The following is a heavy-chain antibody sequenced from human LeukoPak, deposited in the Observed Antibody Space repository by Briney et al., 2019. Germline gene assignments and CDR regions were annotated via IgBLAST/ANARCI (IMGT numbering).Heavy chain of an antibody. Sequence: GPSLRLSCAASGFTFNKDGKSWVRKPQHKGLDRVSTVNENGAETHYADSVKGRFTISRDNSKNSVLLQMNSLRADDTALYYCTKGDGGWYPIDYWGQGTLVIVSS. J-gene: IGHJ4*02. CDR1: GFTFNKDG. D-gene: IGHD6-19*01. CDR3: TKGDGGWYPIDY. V-gene: IGHV3-23*01. CDR2: VNENGAET.